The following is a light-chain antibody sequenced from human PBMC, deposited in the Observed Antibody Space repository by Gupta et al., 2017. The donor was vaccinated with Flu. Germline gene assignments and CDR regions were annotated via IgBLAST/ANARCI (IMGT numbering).Light chain of an antibody. Sequence: SSLSASVGDSVTISCRASQSISIYLNWYQQKPGKAPQLLIFAASTLQSGVPSRFSGGGSGTEFTLTISSRQPEDFATYYCQQSDSTPVYTFGQGTKLEFK. V-gene: IGKV1-39*01. CDR2: AAS. CDR3: QQSDSTPVYT. J-gene: IGKJ2*01. CDR1: QSISIY.